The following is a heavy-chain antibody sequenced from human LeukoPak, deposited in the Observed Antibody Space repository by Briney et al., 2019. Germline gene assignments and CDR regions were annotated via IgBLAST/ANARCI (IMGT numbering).Heavy chain of an antibody. J-gene: IGHJ3*02. CDR3: AGILAAAAAFDI. Sequence: ASVKVSCKASGYTFTGYYMHWVRQAPGQGLEWMGWINPNSGGANYAQKFQGRVTMTRDTSISTAYMELSRLRSDDTAVYYCAGILAAAAAFDIWGQGTMVTVSS. D-gene: IGHD6-13*01. V-gene: IGHV1-2*02. CDR2: INPNSGGA. CDR1: GYTFTGYY.